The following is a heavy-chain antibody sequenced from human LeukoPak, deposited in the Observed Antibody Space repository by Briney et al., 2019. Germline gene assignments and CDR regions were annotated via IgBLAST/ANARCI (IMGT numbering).Heavy chain of an antibody. CDR1: GGTFSSYA. D-gene: IGHD6-19*01. V-gene: IGHV1-69*13. J-gene: IGHJ4*02. Sequence: GASVKVSCKASGGTFSSYAISWVRQAPGQGLEWMGGIIPIFGTANYAQKFQGRVTITADESTSAAYMELSSLRSEDTAVYYCARDRSSGSYTYWGQGTLVTVSS. CDR2: IIPIFGTA. CDR3: ARDRSSGSYTY.